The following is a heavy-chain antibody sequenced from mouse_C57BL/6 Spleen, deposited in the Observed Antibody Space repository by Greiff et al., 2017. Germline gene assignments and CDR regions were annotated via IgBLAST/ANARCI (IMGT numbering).Heavy chain of an antibody. V-gene: IGHV1-52*01. CDR3: AREGTVVATDWYFDV. CDR1: GYTFTSYW. Sequence: QVQLQQPGAELVRPGSSVKLSCKASGYTFTSYWMHWVKQRPIQGLEWIGNIHPSDSETHYNQKFKDKATLTVDKSSSTAYMQLSSLTSEDSAVYYCAREGTVVATDWYFDVWGTGTTVTVSS. J-gene: IGHJ1*03. CDR2: IHPSDSET. D-gene: IGHD1-1*01.